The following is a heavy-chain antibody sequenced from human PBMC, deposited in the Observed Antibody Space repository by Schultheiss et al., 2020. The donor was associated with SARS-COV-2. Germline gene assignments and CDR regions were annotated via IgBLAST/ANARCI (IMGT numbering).Heavy chain of an antibody. CDR1: GGTFNSFA. CDR2: IIPIFAAP. D-gene: IGHD2-8*01. V-gene: IGHV1-69*13. J-gene: IGHJ2*01. CDR3: ARDTCTNGVCLYWYFDL. Sequence: SVKVSCKASGGTFNSFAVIWVRQAPGQGLEWMGGIIPIFAAPNYAQKFQGRVTITADESTSTAYMELRSLRSDDTAVYYCARDTCTNGVCLYWYFDLWGRGTLVTVSS.